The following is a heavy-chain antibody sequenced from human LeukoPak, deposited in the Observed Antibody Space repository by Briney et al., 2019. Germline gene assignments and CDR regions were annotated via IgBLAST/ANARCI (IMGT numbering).Heavy chain of an antibody. J-gene: IGHJ4*02. D-gene: IGHD6-19*01. CDR1: SYIFTNYA. V-gene: IGHV1-69*05. Sequence: SVKVSCKASSYIFTNYAISWVRQAPGQGLEWMGRIIPIFGTASYAQKFQGRVTITTDESTSTAYMELSSLRSEDTAVYYCARSARNRKQWLDEYYFDYWGQGTLVTVSS. CDR3: ARSARNRKQWLDEYYFDY. CDR2: IIPIFGTA.